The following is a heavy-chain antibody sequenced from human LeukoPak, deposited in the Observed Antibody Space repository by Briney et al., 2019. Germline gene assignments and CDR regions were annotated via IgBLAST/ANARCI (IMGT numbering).Heavy chain of an antibody. V-gene: IGHV3-7*01. Sequence: GGSLRLSCAASGFTFSSHWMSWVRQAPGKGLEWVANIKQDGSEKYYVDSVKGRFTISRDNAKNSLYLQMNSLRAEDTAVYYCARDWEGIAAAGYFDYWGQGTLVTVSS. CDR1: GFTFSSHW. D-gene: IGHD6-13*01. CDR2: IKQDGSEK. J-gene: IGHJ4*02. CDR3: ARDWEGIAAAGYFDY.